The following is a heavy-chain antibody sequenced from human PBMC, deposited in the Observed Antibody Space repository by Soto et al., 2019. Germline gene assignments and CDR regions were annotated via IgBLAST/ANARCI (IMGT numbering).Heavy chain of an antibody. CDR2: INPKSGGT. V-gene: IGHV1-2*02. J-gene: IGHJ3*02. CDR1: GYTFTGYY. CDR3: TRDGTGGYSYGFPLHDAFDI. D-gene: IGHD5-18*01. Sequence: ASVKVSCKAAGYTFTGYYMHWVRQAPGQGLEWMGWINPKSGGTNYAQKFQGRVTMTRDTSISTAYMELSRLRSDDTAVYYCTRDGTGGYSYGFPLHDAFDIWGQGTMVTVSS.